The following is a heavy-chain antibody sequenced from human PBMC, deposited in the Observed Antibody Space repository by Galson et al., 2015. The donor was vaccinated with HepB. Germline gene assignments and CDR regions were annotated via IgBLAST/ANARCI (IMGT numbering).Heavy chain of an antibody. Sequence: SLRLSCAASGFTFSSYWMSWVRQAPGKGLEWVANIKQDGSEKYYVDSVKGRFTISRDNAKNSLYLQMNSLRAEDTAVYYCARDLYYGPNYYGMDVWGQGTTVTVSS. J-gene: IGHJ6*02. CDR3: ARDLYYGPNYYGMDV. CDR2: IKQDGSEK. D-gene: IGHD3-10*01. CDR1: GFTFSSYW. V-gene: IGHV3-7*03.